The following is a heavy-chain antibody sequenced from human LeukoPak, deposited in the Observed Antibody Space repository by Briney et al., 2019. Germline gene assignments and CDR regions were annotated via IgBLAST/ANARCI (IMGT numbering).Heavy chain of an antibody. V-gene: IGHV4-31*03. Sequence: PSQTLSLTCTVSGGSISSGGYSWSWIRQHPGKGLEWIGYIYYSGSTYYNPSLKSRVTISVDTSKNQFSLKLSSVTAADTAVYYCARGIRYCSGGSCYYYYYGMDVWGQGTTVTVSS. CDR1: GGSISSGGYS. CDR2: IYYSGST. CDR3: ARGIRYCSGGSCYYYYYGMDV. D-gene: IGHD2-15*01. J-gene: IGHJ6*02.